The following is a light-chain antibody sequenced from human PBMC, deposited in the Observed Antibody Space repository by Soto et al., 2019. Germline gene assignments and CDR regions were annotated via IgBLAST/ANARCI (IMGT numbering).Light chain of an antibody. CDR2: GVS. CDR1: QSVSSN. V-gene: IGKV3D-15*01. Sequence: EVVMTQSPATLSVSPGERATLSCRASQSVSSNLAWYQQKPGQAPRLLIYGVSNRATGIPARFSGSGSGTDFTLTISSLEPEDSAVYYCHQRQSWPRTFGQGTKWIS. CDR3: HQRQSWPRT. J-gene: IGKJ1*01.